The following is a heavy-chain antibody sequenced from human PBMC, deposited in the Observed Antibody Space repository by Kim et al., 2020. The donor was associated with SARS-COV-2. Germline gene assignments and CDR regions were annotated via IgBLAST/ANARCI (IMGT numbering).Heavy chain of an antibody. J-gene: IGHJ4*02. CDR1: GDSISSYY. V-gene: IGHV4-59*12. D-gene: IGHD5-12*01. CDR2: IYYSGST. CDR3: ARGNSAYEPFDY. Sequence: SETLSLTCTVSGDSISSYYWSWIRQPPGKGLEWIGYIYYSGSTNYDPSLESRVTISVDTSKNQFSLKLTSVTAADTAIYYCARGNSAYEPFDYWGQGTLV.